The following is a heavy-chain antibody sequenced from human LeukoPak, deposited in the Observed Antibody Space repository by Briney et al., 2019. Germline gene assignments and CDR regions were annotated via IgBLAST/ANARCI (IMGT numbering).Heavy chain of an antibody. CDR3: ARHWETSSWYVDY. J-gene: IGHJ4*02. Sequence: SDTLALTCTVSGGSISSYYWIWIRQPPGKGLEWIGYISYSGSTNYNPSLKSRVTISVDTSKNQLSLKLSSVTAADTAVYYCARHWETSSWYVDYWGQGTRVTVSS. V-gene: IGHV4-59*08. CDR2: ISYSGST. CDR1: GGSISSYY. D-gene: IGHD6-13*01.